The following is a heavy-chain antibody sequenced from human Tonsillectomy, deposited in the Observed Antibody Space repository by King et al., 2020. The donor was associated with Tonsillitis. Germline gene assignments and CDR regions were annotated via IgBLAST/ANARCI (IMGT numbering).Heavy chain of an antibody. CDR2: IYYSGST. D-gene: IGHD6-19*01. CDR3: ARVGSGSPHFDY. Sequence: VQLQESGPGLVKPSETLSLTCTVSGGSISSYYWSWMRQPPGKGLEWIGYIYYSGSTNYNSSLKSRVTISIDTSKNQFSLKLNSVAAADTAVYYCARVGSGSPHFDYWGQGTLVTVSS. J-gene: IGHJ4*02. V-gene: IGHV4-59*01. CDR1: GGSISSYY.